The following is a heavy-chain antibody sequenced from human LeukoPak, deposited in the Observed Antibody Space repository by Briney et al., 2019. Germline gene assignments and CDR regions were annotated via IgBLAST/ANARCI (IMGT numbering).Heavy chain of an antibody. CDR3: ARHLGYYDSSGYYYYYGMDV. J-gene: IGHJ6*02. Sequence: SETLSLTCTVSGGSISSYYWSRIRQPPGKGLEWIGYIYYSGSTNYNPSLKSRVTISVDTSKNQFSLKLSSVTAADTAVYYCARHLGYYDSSGYYYYYGMDVWGQGTTVTVSS. CDR2: IYYSGST. V-gene: IGHV4-59*08. D-gene: IGHD3-22*01. CDR1: GGSISSYY.